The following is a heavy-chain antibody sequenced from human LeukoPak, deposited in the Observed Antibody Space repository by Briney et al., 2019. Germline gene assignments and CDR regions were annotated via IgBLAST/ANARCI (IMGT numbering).Heavy chain of an antibody. CDR1: GYTFTSYG. Sequence: AASVKVSCKASGYTFTSYGISWVRQAPGQGLEWMGWISAYNGNTNYAQKLQGRVTMTTDTSTSTAYMELRSLRSNDTAVYYCAREYGYCSSTSCYRGLDPWGQGTLVTVSS. D-gene: IGHD2-2*03. J-gene: IGHJ5*02. CDR3: AREYGYCSSTSCYRGLDP. CDR2: ISAYNGNT. V-gene: IGHV1-18*01.